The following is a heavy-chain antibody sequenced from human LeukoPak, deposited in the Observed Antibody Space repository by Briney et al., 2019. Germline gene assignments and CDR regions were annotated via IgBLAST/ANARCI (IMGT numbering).Heavy chain of an antibody. V-gene: IGHV4-59*01. Sequence: SETLSLTCTVSGGSISSYYWSWIRQLPGKGLEWIGYIYYSGSTNYNPSLKSRVTISVDTSKNQFSLKLSSVTAADTAVYYCARGYYGSGSYLGFDYWGQGTLVTVSS. CDR2: IYYSGST. J-gene: IGHJ4*02. D-gene: IGHD3-10*01. CDR3: ARGYYGSGSYLGFDY. CDR1: GGSISSYY.